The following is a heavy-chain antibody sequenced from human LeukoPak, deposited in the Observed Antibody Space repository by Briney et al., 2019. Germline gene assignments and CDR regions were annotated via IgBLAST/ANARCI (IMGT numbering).Heavy chain of an antibody. CDR1: GGSFSGYY. Sequence: SGTLSLTCAVYGGSFSGYYWSWIRQPPGKGLEWIGEINHSGSTNYNPSLKSRVTISVDTSKNQFSLKLSSVTAADTAVYYCARDSSGWYFDYWGQGTLVTVSS. CDR2: INHSGST. CDR3: ARDSSGWYFDY. D-gene: IGHD6-19*01. V-gene: IGHV4-34*01. J-gene: IGHJ4*02.